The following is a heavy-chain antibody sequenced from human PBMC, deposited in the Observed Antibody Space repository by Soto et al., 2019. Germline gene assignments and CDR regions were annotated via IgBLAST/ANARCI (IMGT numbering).Heavy chain of an antibody. J-gene: IGHJ3*02. V-gene: IGHV4-39*07. Sequence: SETLSLTCTVSGGSISSDSYYWGWIRQSPEKGLEWIASISYSGSTYYNPTLKSRLIISVDTSKSQFSLKLNSVTAADAAVYFCATGSASSTSDAFDIWDRGTVVTVSS. D-gene: IGHD2-15*01. CDR1: GGSISSDSYY. CDR2: ISYSGST. CDR3: ATGSASSTSDAFDI.